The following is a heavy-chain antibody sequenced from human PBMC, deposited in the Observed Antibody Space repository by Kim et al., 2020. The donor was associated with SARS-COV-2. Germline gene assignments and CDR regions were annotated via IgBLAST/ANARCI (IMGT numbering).Heavy chain of an antibody. Sequence: NYAQKFQGRVTITADKSTSTAYMELSSLRSEDTAVYYCAREGIVGATFDYWGQGTLVTVSS. J-gene: IGHJ4*02. CDR3: AREGIVGATFDY. V-gene: IGHV1-69*04. D-gene: IGHD1-26*01.